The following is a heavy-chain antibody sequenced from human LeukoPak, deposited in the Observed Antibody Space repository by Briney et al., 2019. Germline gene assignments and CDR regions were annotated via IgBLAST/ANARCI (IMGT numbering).Heavy chain of an antibody. CDR3: ARGRIAVARTRDYFDY. J-gene: IGHJ4*02. CDR1: GGSFSGYY. CDR2: ISHSGST. Sequence: SETLSLTCAVYGGSFSGYYWSWIRQPPGKGLEWIGEISHSGSTNYNPSLKSRVTISVDTSKNQFSLKLSSVTAADTAVYYCARGRIAVARTRDYFDYWGQGTLVTVSS. V-gene: IGHV4-34*01. D-gene: IGHD6-19*01.